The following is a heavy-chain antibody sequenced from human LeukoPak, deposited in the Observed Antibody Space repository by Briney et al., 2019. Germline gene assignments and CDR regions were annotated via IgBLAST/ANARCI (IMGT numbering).Heavy chain of an antibody. CDR3: ARVRGERGYFKFYFDY. D-gene: IGHD2/OR15-2a*01. V-gene: IGHV3-48*01. CDR1: GFTFSSYS. CDR2: ISSSISTI. J-gene: IGHJ4*02. Sequence: GGSLSLSCAASGFTFSSYSMNWVRQAPGKGLGWVSYISSSISTIYYADSVKGRFTISRDNAKNSLYLQMNSLRAEDTAVYYCARVRGERGYFKFYFDYWGQGTLVTVSS.